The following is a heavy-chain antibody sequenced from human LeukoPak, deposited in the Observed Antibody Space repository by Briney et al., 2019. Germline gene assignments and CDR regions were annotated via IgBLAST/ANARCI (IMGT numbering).Heavy chain of an antibody. J-gene: IGHJ4*02. CDR3: TTDLLDY. V-gene: IGHV3-15*01. CDR1: GFTVSTAGFTFNNAW. Sequence: GGSLRLSCAASGFTVSTAGFTFNNAWMSWVRQAPGKGLEWVGRIKSKSDGGTTDYGAPVKGRFTFSRDDSKNTVYLQMNSLKSEDTAVYYCTTDLLDYWGQGTLVTVPS. CDR2: IKSKSDGGTT.